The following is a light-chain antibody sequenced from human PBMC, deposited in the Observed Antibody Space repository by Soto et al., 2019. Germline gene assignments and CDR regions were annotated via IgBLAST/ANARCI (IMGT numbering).Light chain of an antibody. CDR2: EVT. Sequence: QSALTQPPSASGSPGQSVTISCTGTSSDVGGYKFVPWYQQHPGKAPKLMIYEVTKRPSGVPDRFSGSKSGNTASLTVSGLQAEDEADYYCSSYAGSNNRYVFGTGTKLTVL. CDR1: SSDVGGYKF. CDR3: SSYAGSNNRYV. V-gene: IGLV2-8*01. J-gene: IGLJ1*01.